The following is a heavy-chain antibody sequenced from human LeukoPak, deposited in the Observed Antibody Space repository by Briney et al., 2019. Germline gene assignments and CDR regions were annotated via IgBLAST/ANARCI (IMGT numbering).Heavy chain of an antibody. J-gene: IGHJ4*02. V-gene: IGHV3-23*01. D-gene: IGHD6-19*01. CDR2: ISASGGTT. CDR1: GFTLSSYA. Sequence: GGSLRLSCAVSGFTLSSYAMRWVRQAPGKGLEWVSAISASGGTTYYADSVKGRFTISRDNSKNTLYLQMNSLRAEDTALYYCAKTPFTADRVGWYIPTLTDYWGQGTLVTVSS. CDR3: AKTPFTADRVGWYIPTLTDY.